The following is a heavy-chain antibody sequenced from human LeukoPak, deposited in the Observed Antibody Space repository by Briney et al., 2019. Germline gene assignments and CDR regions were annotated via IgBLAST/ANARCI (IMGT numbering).Heavy chain of an antibody. J-gene: IGHJ6*02. V-gene: IGHV3-30-3*01. CDR3: ARDRWEEAYDYVWGPIPRHGYYGMDV. CDR1: GFTFSSYA. CDR2: ISYDGSNK. D-gene: IGHD3-16*01. Sequence: GGSLRLSCAASGFTFSSYAMHWVRQAPGKGLEWVAVISYDGSNKYYADSVKGRFTISRDNSKNSLYLQMNSLRAEDTAVYYCARDRWEEAYDYVWGPIPRHGYYGMDVWGQGTTVTVSS.